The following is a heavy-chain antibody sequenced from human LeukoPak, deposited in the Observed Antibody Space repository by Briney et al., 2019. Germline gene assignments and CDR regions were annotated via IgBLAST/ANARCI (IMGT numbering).Heavy chain of an antibody. V-gene: IGHV4-59*11. Sequence: SETLSLTCTVSGGSISSHYWSWIRQPPGKTLEWIGYIYYSGSTNYNPSLKSRVTMSVDTSKNQFSLKLSSVTAADTAVYYCARMGARDYFDYWGQGTLVTVSS. CDR2: IYYSGST. D-gene: IGHD1-26*01. J-gene: IGHJ4*02. CDR1: GGSISSHY. CDR3: ARMGARDYFDY.